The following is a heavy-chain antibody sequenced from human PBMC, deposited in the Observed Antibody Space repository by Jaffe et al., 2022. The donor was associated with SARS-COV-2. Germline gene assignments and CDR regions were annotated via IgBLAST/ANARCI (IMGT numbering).Heavy chain of an antibody. CDR2: IYSGGST. Sequence: EVQLVESGGGLIQPGGSLRLSCAASGFTVSSNYMSWVRQAPGKGLEWVSVIYSGGSTYYADSVKGRFTISRDNSKNTLYLQMNSLRAEDTAVYYCTLADNYYYYGMDVWGQGTTVTVSS. V-gene: IGHV3-53*01. CDR1: GFTVSSNY. J-gene: IGHJ6*02. D-gene: IGHD3-16*01. CDR3: TLADNYYYYGMDV.